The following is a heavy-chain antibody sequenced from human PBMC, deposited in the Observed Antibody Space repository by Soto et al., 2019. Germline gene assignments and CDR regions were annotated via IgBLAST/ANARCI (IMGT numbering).Heavy chain of an antibody. V-gene: IGHV1-18*01. Sequence: QVQLVQSGAEVKKPGASVKVSCKASGYSFTSYGISWVRQAPGQGLEWMGWISAYNGNKKYAQKLQGRVTITKDTSTSTGYLELGSLRSGDPAVYYCARDLGQQLVDYWGQGTLVTVSS. CDR1: GYSFTSYG. CDR2: ISAYNGNK. J-gene: IGHJ4*02. D-gene: IGHD6-13*01. CDR3: ARDLGQQLVDY.